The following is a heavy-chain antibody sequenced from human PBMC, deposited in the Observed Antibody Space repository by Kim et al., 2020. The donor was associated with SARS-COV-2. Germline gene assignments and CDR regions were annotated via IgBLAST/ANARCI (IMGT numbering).Heavy chain of an antibody. D-gene: IGHD3-22*01. Sequence: SQTLSLTCTISGDSVSSNSAAWNWIRQSPSRGLEWLGRTYYRSKWYNDYAVSVKSRITINPDTSKNQCSLQLNSVTPEDTAVYYCARDKYYDSGEIEIFDYWGQGTLVTVSS. CDR1: GDSVSSNSAA. J-gene: IGHJ4*02. V-gene: IGHV6-1*01. CDR2: TYYRSKWYN. CDR3: ARDKYYDSGEIEIFDY.